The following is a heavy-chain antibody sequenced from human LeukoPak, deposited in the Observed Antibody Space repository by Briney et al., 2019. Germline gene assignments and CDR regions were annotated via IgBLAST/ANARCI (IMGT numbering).Heavy chain of an antibody. J-gene: IGHJ5*02. V-gene: IGHV1-2*02. Sequence: ASVTVSCMASGYSFNDKYLHWVRQAPGKGLEWMGSINPNSGGTNYAQKFQGRVTMTTDTSMSTAYMELSRLTSDDTAVYYCARAGGRSWFDRWGQGTLVTVSS. CDR2: INPNSGGT. CDR1: GYSFNDKY. CDR3: ARAGGRSWFDR.